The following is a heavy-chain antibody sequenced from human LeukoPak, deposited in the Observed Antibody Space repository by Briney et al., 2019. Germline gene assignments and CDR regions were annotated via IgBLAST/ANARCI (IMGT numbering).Heavy chain of an antibody. CDR2: INPNSGGT. J-gene: IGHJ4*02. Sequence: GASVKVSCKASGYTFTGYYMHWVRQAPGQGLEWMGWINPNSGGTNYAQKFQGRVTMTRDTSISTAYMELSRLRSDDTAVYYCASARSSIAAAGTWWFDYWGQGTLVTVSS. D-gene: IGHD6-13*01. CDR3: ASARSSIAAAGTWWFDY. CDR1: GYTFTGYY. V-gene: IGHV1-2*02.